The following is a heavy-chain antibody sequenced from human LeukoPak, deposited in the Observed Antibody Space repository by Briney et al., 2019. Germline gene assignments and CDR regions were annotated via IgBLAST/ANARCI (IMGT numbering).Heavy chain of an antibody. CDR2: INSDGSEG. V-gene: IGHV3-7*01. CDR3: ARQTTVATDF. J-gene: IGHJ4*02. Sequence: GGSLRLSCAVSGFTFSGFWMSWSRQAPGKGLEWVASINSDGSEGYYADVVKGRFTISRDNAKNTLYLQMNSLRVEDTAVYYCARQTTVATDFWGQGTVVTVSS. CDR1: GFTFSGFW. D-gene: IGHD4-23*01.